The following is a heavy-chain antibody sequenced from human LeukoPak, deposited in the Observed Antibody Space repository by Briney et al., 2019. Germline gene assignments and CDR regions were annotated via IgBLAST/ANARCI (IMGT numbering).Heavy chain of an antibody. J-gene: IGHJ4*02. CDR2: ISRSSGSI. Sequence: GGSLRLSCAASGFTFSSYSMNWVRQAPGKGLEWVSSISRSSGSIYYPDSVKGRFTISGDNAKNSLYLQMNSLRAEDTAVYYCARDFDSSTSCFAYWGQGTLVTVSS. CDR3: ARDFDSSTSCFAY. D-gene: IGHD2-2*01. V-gene: IGHV3-21*01. CDR1: GFTFSSYS.